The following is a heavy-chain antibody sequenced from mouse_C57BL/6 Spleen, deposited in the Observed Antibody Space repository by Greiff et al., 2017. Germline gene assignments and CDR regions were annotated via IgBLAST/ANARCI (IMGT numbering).Heavy chain of an antibody. D-gene: IGHD1-1*01. V-gene: IGHV5-6*01. CDR3: ARPHYYGYFDY. J-gene: IGHJ2*01. Sequence: EVQLVESGGDLVKPGGSLKLSCAASGFTFSSYGMSWVRQTPDKRLEWVATISSGGSYTYYPDSVKGRFTISRDNAKNTLYLRMSSLKSEDTAMYYCARPHYYGYFDYWGQGTTLTVSS. CDR1: GFTFSSYG. CDR2: ISSGGSYT.